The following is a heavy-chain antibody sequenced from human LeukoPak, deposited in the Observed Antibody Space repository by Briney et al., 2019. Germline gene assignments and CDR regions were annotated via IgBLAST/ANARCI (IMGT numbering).Heavy chain of an antibody. J-gene: IGHJ6*03. CDR1: GFTFSSYS. Sequence: QPGGSLRLSCAASGFTFSSYSMNWVRQAPGKGLEWVSYISSSSSTTYYADSVKGRFTISRDNSKDMLYLQMNSLRAEDTAVYYCAKTLLPFTVNYYYYYMDVWGKGTTVTVSS. V-gene: IGHV3-48*01. D-gene: IGHD4-23*01. CDR2: ISSSSSTT. CDR3: AKTLLPFTVNYYYYYMDV.